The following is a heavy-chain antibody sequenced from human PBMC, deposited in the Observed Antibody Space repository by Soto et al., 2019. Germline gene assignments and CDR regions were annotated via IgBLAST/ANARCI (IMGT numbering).Heavy chain of an antibody. CDR2: INAGNGNT. Sequence: GASVKVSCKASGYTFTSYAMHWVRQAPGQRLEWMGWINAGNGNTKYSQKFQGRVTITRDTSASTAYMELSSLRSEDTAVYYCASPRIAAAGNYYYYGMDVWGQGTTVTVSS. J-gene: IGHJ6*02. D-gene: IGHD6-13*01. CDR1: GYTFTSYA. V-gene: IGHV1-3*01. CDR3: ASPRIAAAGNYYYYGMDV.